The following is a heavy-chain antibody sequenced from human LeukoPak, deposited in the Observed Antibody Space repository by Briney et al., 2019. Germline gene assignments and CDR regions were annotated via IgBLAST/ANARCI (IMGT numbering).Heavy chain of an antibody. V-gene: IGHV3-7*01. CDR2: IKQDGSEK. Sequence: GGSLRLSCAASEFTFAIYWMSWVRQSPGKGLEWVANIKQDGSEKYYADSVKGRFTISRDNAKNSLYLRMNSLRAEDSAVYYCASQLERRQGWFDPWGQGALVTVSS. CDR3: ASQLERRQGWFDP. D-gene: IGHD1-1*01. J-gene: IGHJ5*02. CDR1: EFTFAIYW.